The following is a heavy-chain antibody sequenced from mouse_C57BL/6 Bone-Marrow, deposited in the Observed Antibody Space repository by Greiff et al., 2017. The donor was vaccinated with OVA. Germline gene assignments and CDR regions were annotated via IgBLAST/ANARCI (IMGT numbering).Heavy chain of an antibody. CDR1: GYTFTDYY. CDR3: AKIYYGSYY. V-gene: IGHV1-19*01. J-gene: IGHJ2*01. D-gene: IGHD2-2*01. Sequence: VQLQQSGPVLVKPGASVKMSCKASGYTFTDYYMNWVKQSHGKSLEWIGVINPYNGGTSYNQKFKGKATLTVDKSSSTAYMELNSLTSEDSAVYYCAKIYYGSYYWGKGTTLTVSS. CDR2: INPYNGGT.